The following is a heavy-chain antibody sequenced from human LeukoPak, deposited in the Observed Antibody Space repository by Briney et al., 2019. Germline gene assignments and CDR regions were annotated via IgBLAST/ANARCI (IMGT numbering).Heavy chain of an antibody. CDR1: GGSISSYY. V-gene: IGHV4-59*01. J-gene: IGHJ6*02. Sequence: SETLSLTCTVSGGSISSYYWSWIRQPPGKGLEWIGYIYYSGSTNYNPSLKSRVTISVDTSKNQFSLELSSVTAADTAVYYCARDRPSNNYGMDVWGQGTTVTVSS. CDR2: IYYSGST. CDR3: ARDRPSNNYGMDV.